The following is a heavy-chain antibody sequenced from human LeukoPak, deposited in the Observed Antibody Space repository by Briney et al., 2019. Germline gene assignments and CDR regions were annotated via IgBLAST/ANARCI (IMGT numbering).Heavy chain of an antibody. CDR2: MNPNSGNT. CDR3: ARVPHDFWSGYSEHFHH. J-gene: IGHJ1*01. D-gene: IGHD3-3*01. Sequence: GASVKVSCKASGYTFTSYDINWVRQATGQGLEWMGWMNPNSGNTGYAQKFQGRVTMTRNTSISTAYMELSRLRSDDTAVYYCARVPHDFWSGYSEHFHHWGQGTLVTVSS. V-gene: IGHV1-8*01. CDR1: GYTFTSYD.